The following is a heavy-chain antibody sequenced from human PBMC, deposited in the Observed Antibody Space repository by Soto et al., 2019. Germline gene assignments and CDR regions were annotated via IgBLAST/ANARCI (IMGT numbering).Heavy chain of an antibody. J-gene: IGHJ4*02. CDR1: GFTLSTYS. V-gene: IGHV3-30*01. D-gene: IGHD6-19*01. CDR2: ISYDGNKK. CDR3: ARSIAVAGLDY. Sequence: QVQLVESGGGVVHPGRSLRLSCAASGFTLSTYSMHWVRQAPGQGLEWVAVISYDGNKKFYRDSVKGRFSISRDTSMHTMYLEMTSLSPEDPGVYDCARSIAVAGLDYWGQGTLFTVSS.